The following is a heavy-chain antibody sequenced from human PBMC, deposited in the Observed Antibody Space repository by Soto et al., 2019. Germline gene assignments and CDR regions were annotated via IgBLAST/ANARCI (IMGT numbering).Heavy chain of an antibody. D-gene: IGHD3-22*01. V-gene: IGHV2-5*02. CDR1: GFSLSTDEVG. Sequence: QITLKESGPTLVKPTQTLTLTCTFSGFSLSTDEVGVGWIRQPPGKALEWLALIYWDDDKRYNPSLETRLTITKDTSKNQVVLTVTNMDPVDTATYYCARLETSGYFDYWGQGTLVTVSS. J-gene: IGHJ4*02. CDR3: ARLETSGYFDY. CDR2: IYWDDDK.